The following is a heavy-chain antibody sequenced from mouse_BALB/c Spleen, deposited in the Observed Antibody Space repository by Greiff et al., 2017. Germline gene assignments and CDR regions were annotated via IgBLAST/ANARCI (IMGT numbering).Heavy chain of an antibody. CDR3: TRGDGNYDYAMDD. CDR1: GYTFTSYW. D-gene: IGHD2-1*01. CDR2: IYPGSGST. Sequence: LQQPGSELVRPGASVKLSCKASGYTFTSYWMHWVKQRPGQGLEWIGNIYPGSGSTNYDEKFKSKATLTVDTSSSTAYMQLSSLTSEDSAVYYCTRGDGNYDYAMDDWGQGTSVTVSS. V-gene: IGHV1S22*01. J-gene: IGHJ4*01.